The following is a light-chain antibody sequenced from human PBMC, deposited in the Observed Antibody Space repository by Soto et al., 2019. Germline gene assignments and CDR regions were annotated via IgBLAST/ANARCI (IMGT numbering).Light chain of an antibody. CDR2: HVS. J-gene: IGLJ1*01. CDR1: SSDVGGYNF. Sequence: QSVLTQPASVSGSPGQSITISCTGTSSDVGGYNFVSWYQQHPGDAPKLMIYHVSNRPSGISNRFSGSKSGNTASLTISGLQAEDEADYYCSSYTSTTAYIFGPGTQLTVL. V-gene: IGLV2-14*03. CDR3: SSYTSTTAYI.